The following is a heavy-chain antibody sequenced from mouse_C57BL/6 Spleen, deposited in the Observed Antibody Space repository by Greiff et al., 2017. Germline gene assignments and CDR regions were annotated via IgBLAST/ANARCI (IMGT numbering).Heavy chain of an antibody. D-gene: IGHD2-13*01. CDR1: GFSLSTFGMG. J-gene: IGHJ1*03. CDR3: ARIARTYYYGDSGFDV. V-gene: IGHV8-8*01. CDR2: IWWDDDK. Sequence: QVTLKVSGPGILQPSQTLSLTCSFSGFSLSTFGMGVGWIRQPSGKGLEWLAHIWWDDDKYYNPALKSRLTISKDTSKNQVFLKIANVDTADTATYYCARIARTYYYGDSGFDVWGTGTTVTVSS.